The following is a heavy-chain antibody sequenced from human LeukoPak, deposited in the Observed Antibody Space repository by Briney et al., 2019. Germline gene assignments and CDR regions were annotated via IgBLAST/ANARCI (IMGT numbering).Heavy chain of an antibody. J-gene: IGHJ4*02. V-gene: IGHV1-18*01. Sequence: AAVKVTLSASGYTFTSYGINWVRQAPGQGLEWMGWISAYNSNTHNAQKLQGRVTMTTDTSTSTAYLEVRSLRSDDTAVYYCAREVGRGFDYWGQGTLVT. CDR3: AREVGRGFDY. CDR1: GYTFTSYG. D-gene: IGHD1-26*01. CDR2: ISAYNSNT.